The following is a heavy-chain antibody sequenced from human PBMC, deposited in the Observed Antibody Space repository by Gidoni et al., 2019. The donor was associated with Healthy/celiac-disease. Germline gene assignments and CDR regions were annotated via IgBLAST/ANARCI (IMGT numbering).Heavy chain of an antibody. Sequence: QVQLQESGPGLVKPSQTLSLTCTVSGCSISSGDYYWSWIRQPPGKGLEWIGYIYYSGSTYYNPSLKSRVTISVDTSKNQFSLKLSSVTAADTAVYYCAVSPGKWIQLWNPRPLDYWGQGTLVTVSS. CDR3: AVSPGKWIQLWNPRPLDY. CDR2: IYYSGST. V-gene: IGHV4-30-4*01. D-gene: IGHD5-18*01. J-gene: IGHJ4*02. CDR1: GCSISSGDYY.